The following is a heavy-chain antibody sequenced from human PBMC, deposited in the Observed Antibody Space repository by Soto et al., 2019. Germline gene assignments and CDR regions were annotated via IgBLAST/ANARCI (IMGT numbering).Heavy chain of an antibody. Sequence: ASVKVSCKASGYTFTSYDINWVRQATGQGLEWMGWMNPNSGNTGYAQKFQGRVTMTRNTSISTAYMELSSLRSEDTAVYYCARTTFARGGFDYYGMDVWGQGTTVTVAS. CDR2: MNPNSGNT. J-gene: IGHJ6*02. V-gene: IGHV1-8*01. CDR3: ARTTFARGGFDYYGMDV. D-gene: IGHD3-16*01. CDR1: GYTFTSYD.